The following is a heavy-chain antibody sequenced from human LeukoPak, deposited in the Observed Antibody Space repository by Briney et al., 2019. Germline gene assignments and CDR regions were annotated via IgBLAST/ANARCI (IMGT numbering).Heavy chain of an antibody. CDR2: IYYSGST. D-gene: IGHD2-2*02. CDR3: ASTYCSSTSCYMGRAEYFQH. V-gene: IGHV4-31*03. J-gene: IGHJ1*01. CDR1: GGSISSGGYY. Sequence: KPSETLSLTCTVSGGSISSGGYYWSWIRQHPGKGLEWIGYIYYSGSTYYNPSLKSRVTISVDTSKNQFSLKLSSVTAADTAVYYCASTYCSSTSCYMGRAEYFQHWGQGTLVTVSS.